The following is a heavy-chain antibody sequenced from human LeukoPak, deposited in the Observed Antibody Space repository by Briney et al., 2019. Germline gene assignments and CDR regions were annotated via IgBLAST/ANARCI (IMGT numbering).Heavy chain of an antibody. CDR3: ARHWGSCRGGDCYTFDC. CDR1: NASIRIYY. D-gene: IGHD2-21*02. J-gene: IGHJ4*02. V-gene: IGHV4-59*08. CDR2: ISNSGST. Sequence: SETLSLTCSVSNASIRIYYWSWIRQSPGKGLEWIGYISNSGSTNYNPSLKSRVTISVDTSKNQFSLKLSSVTAADADVYYCARHWGSCRGGDCYTFDCWGQGTLVTVSS.